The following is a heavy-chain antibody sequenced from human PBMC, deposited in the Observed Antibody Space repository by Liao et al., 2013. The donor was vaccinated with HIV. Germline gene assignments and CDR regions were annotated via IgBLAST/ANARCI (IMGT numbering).Heavy chain of an antibody. V-gene: IGHV4-34*01. CDR3: ARGGRIFGAFPLRY. CDR2: INHSGST. D-gene: IGHD3-3*01. CDR1: GGSFSGYQ. Sequence: QVQLQQWGAGLLKPSETLSLTCAVYGGSFSGYQWSWIRQPPGKGLEWIGEINHSGSTNYNPSLKSRVTISVDTSKNQFSLKLSSVTAADTAVYYCARGGRIFGAFPLRYWGQGTLVTVSS. J-gene: IGHJ4*02.